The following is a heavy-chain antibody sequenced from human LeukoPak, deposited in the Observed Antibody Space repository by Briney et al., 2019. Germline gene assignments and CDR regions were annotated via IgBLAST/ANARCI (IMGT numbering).Heavy chain of an antibody. J-gene: IGHJ4*02. Sequence: GGSLRLSCAASGFTFSSYAMSWVRQAPGKGLEWVSAIGGRGTITYYADSVKGRFTISKDNSKNTLYLQMNSLRAEDTAVYYCAKSDCTYITCYVLDYWGQGTLVTVSS. V-gene: IGHV3-23*01. CDR1: GFTFSSYA. CDR2: IGGRGTIT. CDR3: AKSDCTYITCYVLDY. D-gene: IGHD2-2*01.